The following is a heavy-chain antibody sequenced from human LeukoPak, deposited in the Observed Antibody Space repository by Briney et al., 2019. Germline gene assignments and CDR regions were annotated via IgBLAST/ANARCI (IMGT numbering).Heavy chain of an antibody. CDR2: IRSSGSAI. V-gene: IGHV3-11*01. J-gene: IGHJ4*02. D-gene: IGHD2/OR15-2a*01. CDR3: ARGNRKIDY. Sequence: VTYIRSSGSAIYYADSVKGRFTISRDNAKNSLYLQMNSLRAEDTAVYYCARGNRKIDYWGQGTLVTVSS.